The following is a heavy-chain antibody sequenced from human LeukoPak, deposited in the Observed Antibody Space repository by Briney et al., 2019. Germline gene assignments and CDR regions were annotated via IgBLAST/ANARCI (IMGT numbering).Heavy chain of an antibody. CDR3: AREDYYGTNFDY. V-gene: IGHV4-59*12. CDR2: IYYSGST. Sequence: SETLSLTCAVSGGSINYYYWSWIRQPPGKGLEWIGYIYYSGSTNYNPSLKSRVTISVDTSKNQFSLKLSSVTAADTAVYYCAREDYYGTNFDYWGQGTLVTVSS. J-gene: IGHJ4*02. CDR1: GGSINYYY. D-gene: IGHD3-10*01.